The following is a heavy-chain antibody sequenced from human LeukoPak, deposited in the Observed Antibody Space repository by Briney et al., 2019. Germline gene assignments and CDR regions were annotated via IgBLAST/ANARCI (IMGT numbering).Heavy chain of an antibody. CDR1: GFTVSSDY. V-gene: IGHV3-66*01. Sequence: GGSLRLSCAASGFTVSSDYMSWVRQAPGNGLEWVSVIYSGGSTYYADSVKGRFTISRDNSKNTLYLQMNSLRAEDTAVYYCARDDGTYYYGMDVWGQGTTVTVSS. CDR3: ARDDGTYYYGMDV. CDR2: IYSGGST. J-gene: IGHJ6*02. D-gene: IGHD1-26*01.